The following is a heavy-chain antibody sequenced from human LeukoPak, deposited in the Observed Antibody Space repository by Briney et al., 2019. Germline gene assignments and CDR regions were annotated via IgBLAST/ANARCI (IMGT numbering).Heavy chain of an antibody. V-gene: IGHV1-2*02. D-gene: IGHD1/OR15-1a*01. J-gene: IGHJ4*02. CDR1: GYTFTDYY. Sequence: GASVKVSCKASGYTFTDYYMHWVRQAPGQGLEWMGWINPNSGGTNYAQKFQGRVTMTRDTSISTAYMELSRLRSDDTAVYYCARVPGSPLEQAYYFDYWGQGTLVTVSS. CDR2: INPNSGGT. CDR3: ARVPGSPLEQAYYFDY.